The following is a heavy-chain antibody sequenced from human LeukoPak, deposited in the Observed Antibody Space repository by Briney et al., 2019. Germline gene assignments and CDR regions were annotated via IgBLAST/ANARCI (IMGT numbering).Heavy chain of an antibody. CDR3: ARERSGSPGGD. CDR2: ISSSGSTI. Sequence: GGSLRLSCAASGFTFSSYWMHWVRQAPGKGLEWVSYISSSGSTIYYADSVKGRFTISRDNAKNSLYLQMNSLRAEDTAVYYCARERSGSPGGDWGQGTLVTVSS. V-gene: IGHV3-48*04. D-gene: IGHD1-26*01. J-gene: IGHJ4*02. CDR1: GFTFSSYW.